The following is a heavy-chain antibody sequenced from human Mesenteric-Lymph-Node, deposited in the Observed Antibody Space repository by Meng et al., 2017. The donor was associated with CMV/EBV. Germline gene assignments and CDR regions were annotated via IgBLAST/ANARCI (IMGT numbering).Heavy chain of an antibody. CDR3: ARKLFPLNYYYYYGMDV. CDR2: ISSSSSYI. V-gene: IGHV3-21*01. CDR1: GFTFSSYS. J-gene: IGHJ6*02. Sequence: GGSLRLSCAASGFTFSSYSMNWVRQAPGKGLEWVSSISSSSSYIYYADSVKGRFTISRDNAKNSLYLQMNSLRAEDTAVYYCARKLFPLNYYYYYGMDVWGQGTTVTVSS. D-gene: IGHD3-10*01.